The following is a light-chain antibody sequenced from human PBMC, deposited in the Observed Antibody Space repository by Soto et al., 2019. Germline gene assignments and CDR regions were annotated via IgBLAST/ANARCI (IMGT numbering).Light chain of an antibody. J-gene: IGKJ1*01. V-gene: IGKV3-20*01. Sequence: IVLTHSPGTLSLSPGERATLSCRASQSIGNNYLAWYQHKPGQAPRLLIYGASNRATGIPDRFSASGSGTDFTLTISSLEPEDFAVYYCQQYGDTPLTFGQGTKVDI. CDR2: GAS. CDR1: QSIGNNY. CDR3: QQYGDTPLT.